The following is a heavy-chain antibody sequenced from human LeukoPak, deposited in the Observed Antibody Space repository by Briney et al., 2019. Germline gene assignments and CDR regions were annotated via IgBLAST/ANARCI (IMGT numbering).Heavy chain of an antibody. CDR1: GFTFSSYG. J-gene: IGHJ6*02. V-gene: IGHV3-33*01. Sequence: PGGSLRLSCAASGFTFSSYGMHWVRQAPGKGLEWVAAIWYDGSNKYYADSVKGRFTISRDNSKNSLYLQMNSLRAEDTAVYYCARGGTARLYYYYGMDVWGQGTTVTVSS. CDR2: IWYDGSNK. CDR3: ARGGTARLYYYYGMDV. D-gene: IGHD2-21*02.